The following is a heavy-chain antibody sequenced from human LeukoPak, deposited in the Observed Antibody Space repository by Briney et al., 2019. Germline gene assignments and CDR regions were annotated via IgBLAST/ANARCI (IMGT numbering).Heavy chain of an antibody. J-gene: IGHJ3*02. CDR1: GYTFTGYY. V-gene: IGHV1-2*02. CDR2: INPNSGGT. Sequence: ASVKVSCKASGYTFTGYYMHWVRQPPGQGRGWMGWINPNSGGTNNAQKFQGRVTMTSDTSISTDYMELSRLRSDDRAVYYCARQRSITIFGVVRDAFDIWGQGTMVTVSS. D-gene: IGHD3-3*01. CDR3: ARQRSITIFGVVRDAFDI.